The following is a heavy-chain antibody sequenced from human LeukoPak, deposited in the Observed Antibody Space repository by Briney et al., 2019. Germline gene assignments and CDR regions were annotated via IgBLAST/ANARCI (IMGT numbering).Heavy chain of an antibody. V-gene: IGHV4-39*01. D-gene: IGHD3-3*01. CDR3: ARGTYYDFWSGYYTGINWFDP. J-gene: IGHJ5*02. CDR1: GGSLSSSSYY. CDR2: IYYSGST. Sequence: SETLSLTCTVSGGSLSSSSYYWGWIRQPPGKGLEWIGSIYYSGSTYYNPSLKSRVTISVDTSKNQFSLKLSSVTAADTAVYYCARGTYYDFWSGYYTGINWFDPWGREPWSPSPQ.